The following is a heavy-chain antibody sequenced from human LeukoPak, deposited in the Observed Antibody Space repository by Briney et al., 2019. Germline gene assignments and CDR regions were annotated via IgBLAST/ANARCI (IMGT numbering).Heavy chain of an antibody. J-gene: IGHJ4*02. D-gene: IGHD2-2*01. CDR1: GFTFSSYA. Sequence: PGGSLRLSCAASGFTFSSYAMTWGRQAPDKGLEWVSAISGSDGSTYYADSVKGRFTISRDDSQNTLYLQMNSLSAEDTAVYYCAKVETSGGANCYALDYWGQGTLVTVSS. CDR3: AKVETSGGANCYALDY. V-gene: IGHV3-23*01. CDR2: ISGSDGST.